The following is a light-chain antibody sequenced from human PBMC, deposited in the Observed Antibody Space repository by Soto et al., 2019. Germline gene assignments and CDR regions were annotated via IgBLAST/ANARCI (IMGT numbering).Light chain of an antibody. Sequence: IQMTQSPSSLSASVGYRLSITCRASQSISSHLNWYQQRPGKAPKLLIYAASSLQSWVPSRFSGSGSGTDSTLTISSLQPEDFATYYCQQSYSSSWTFGQGTRWIS. V-gene: IGKV1-39*01. J-gene: IGKJ1*01. CDR3: QQSYSSSWT. CDR1: QSISSH. CDR2: AAS.